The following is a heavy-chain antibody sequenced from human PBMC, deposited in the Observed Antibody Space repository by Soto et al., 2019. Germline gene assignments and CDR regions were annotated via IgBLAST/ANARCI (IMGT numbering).Heavy chain of an antibody. J-gene: IGHJ6*02. CDR2: VNHSGST. CDR3: ARCQYRGSAGFYTNRYFYGVDV. Sequence: SETLSLTCAVSGGSFSNYYWTWIRQPPGAGLEWIGEVNHSGSTSYSPALKSRVTISVDSSKNQFSLILTSVTAADRAVYFCARCQYRGSAGFYTNRYFYGVDVWGQGTTVTVS. V-gene: IGHV4-34*01. CDR1: GGSFSNYY. D-gene: IGHD3-22*01.